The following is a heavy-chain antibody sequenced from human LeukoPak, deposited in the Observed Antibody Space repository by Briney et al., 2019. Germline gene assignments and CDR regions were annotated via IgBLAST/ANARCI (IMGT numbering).Heavy chain of an antibody. D-gene: IGHD6-19*01. CDR3: ASSPRSGWFTIFQH. CDR1: GFTFSSYS. Sequence: GSLRLSCAASGFTFSSYSMNWIRQPPGKGLEWIGEINHSGSTNYNPSLKSRVTISVDTSKNQFSLKLSSVTAADTAVYYCASSPRSGWFTIFQHWGQGTLVTVSS. CDR2: INHSGST. V-gene: IGHV4-34*01. J-gene: IGHJ1*01.